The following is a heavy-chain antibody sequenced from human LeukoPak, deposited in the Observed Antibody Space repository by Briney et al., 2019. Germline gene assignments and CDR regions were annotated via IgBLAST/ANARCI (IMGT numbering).Heavy chain of an antibody. V-gene: IGHV1-69*06. D-gene: IGHD3-10*01. CDR2: IIPIFGTA. CDR3: ARGIVYGSGSSNWFDP. J-gene: IGHJ5*02. Sequence: SVKVSRKASGGTFSSYAISWVRQAPGQGLEWMGGIIPIFGTANYAQKFQGRVTITADKSTSTAYMELSSLRSEDTAVYYCARGIVYGSGSSNWFDPWGQGTLVTVSS. CDR1: GGTFSSYA.